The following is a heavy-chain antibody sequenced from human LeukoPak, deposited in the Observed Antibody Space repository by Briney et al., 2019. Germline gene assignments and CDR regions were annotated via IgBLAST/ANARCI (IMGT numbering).Heavy chain of an antibody. D-gene: IGHD6-13*01. CDR2: ISAYNGNT. CDR1: GYTFTSYG. Sequence: ASVKVSCKASGYTFTSYGISWVRQAPGQGLEWMGWISAYNGNTNYAQKLQGRVTMTTDTSTSTAYMELRSLRSDDTAVYYCARGPWYSSSWYFVGELLSYFDYWGQGTLVTVSS. J-gene: IGHJ4*02. V-gene: IGHV1-18*01. CDR3: ARGPWYSSSWYFVGELLSYFDY.